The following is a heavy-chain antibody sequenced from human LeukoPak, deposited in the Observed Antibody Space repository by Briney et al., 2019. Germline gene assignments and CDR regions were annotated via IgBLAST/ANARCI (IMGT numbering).Heavy chain of an antibody. CDR1: GYTFNGYY. CDR2: INPNSGGT. J-gene: IGHJ4*02. CDR3: ARGIQYYYHSGAYLDY. Sequence: ASVKVSCKASGYTFNGYYMHCVRQAPGQGLEWMGWINPNSGGTNYAQKFQGRVTMTRDTSISTAYMELSRLRSDDTAMYYCARGIQYYYHSGAYLDYWGQGTLVTVSS. D-gene: IGHD3-22*01. V-gene: IGHV1-2*02.